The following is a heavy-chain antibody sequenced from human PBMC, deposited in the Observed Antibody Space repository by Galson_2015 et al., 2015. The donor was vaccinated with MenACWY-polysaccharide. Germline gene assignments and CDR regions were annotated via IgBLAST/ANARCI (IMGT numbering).Heavy chain of an antibody. V-gene: IGHV3-23*01. CDR3: AKSRTVAAAVYDN. J-gene: IGHJ4*02. D-gene: IGHD2-15*01. CDR1: GFTLSSYA. Sequence: SLRLSCAASGFTLSSYAVNWARQAPGKGLEWVAGMIGSGDSTYHADSVRGRLTISRVNSRNTLYQEMNSLRAEDTTLYYSAKSRTVAAAVYDNWGQGTLVTVSS. CDR2: MIGSGDST.